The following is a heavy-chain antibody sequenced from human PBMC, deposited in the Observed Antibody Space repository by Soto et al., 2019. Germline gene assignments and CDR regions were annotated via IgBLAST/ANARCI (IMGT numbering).Heavy chain of an antibody. D-gene: IGHD3-10*01. V-gene: IGHV2-5*01. J-gene: IGHJ5*01. CDR3: AHLAVYGSGSYHPDF. CDR2: IYWNDDK. Sequence: QITLKETGPTLVKPTQPLTLTCTFSGFSLSTSGVGVGWIRQPPGKALEWLALIYWNDDKRYSPSLNSRLTITKVTYKNQVVLTLTNVDPVDTATYCCAHLAVYGSGSYHPDFWGQGTLVTGSS. CDR1: GFSLSTSGVG.